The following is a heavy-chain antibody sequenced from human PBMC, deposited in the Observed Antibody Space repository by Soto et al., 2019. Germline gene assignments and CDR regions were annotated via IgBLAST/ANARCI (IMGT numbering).Heavy chain of an antibody. D-gene: IGHD6-13*01. Sequence: GSLRLSCAASGFTFSSYSMNWVRQAPGKGLEWVSYISSSSSTIYYADSVKGRFTISRDNAKNSLYLQMNSLRDEDTAVYYCARVHDPIAAAAPPDMDVWGQGTTVTVSS. CDR1: GFTFSSYS. CDR2: ISSSSSTI. J-gene: IGHJ6*02. CDR3: ARVHDPIAAAAPPDMDV. V-gene: IGHV3-48*02.